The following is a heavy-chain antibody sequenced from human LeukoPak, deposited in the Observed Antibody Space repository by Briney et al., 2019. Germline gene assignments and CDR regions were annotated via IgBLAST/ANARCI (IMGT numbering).Heavy chain of an antibody. CDR3: ARDGCSGGSCYYFDY. CDR2: IYYSGST. J-gene: IGHJ4*02. CDR1: GGSFSGYY. D-gene: IGHD2-15*01. Sequence: SETLSLTCAVYGGSFSGYYWSWIRQPPGKGLEWIGYIYYSGSTNYNPSLKSRVTISINTSMNQFSLKLSSVTAADTAVYYCARDGCSGGSCYYFDYWGQGTLVTVSS. V-gene: IGHV4-59*01.